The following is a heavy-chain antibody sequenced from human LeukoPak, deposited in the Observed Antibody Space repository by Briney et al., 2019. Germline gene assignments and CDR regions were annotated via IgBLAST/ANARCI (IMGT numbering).Heavy chain of an antibody. Sequence: GGSLRLSCAASGFTFSTYGMHWVRQAPGKGLQWLAVIWYDGSNKYYADSVKGRFTISRDNSKNTLYLQMNSLRAEDTAVYYCARYCSSTSCYMGAFGIWGQGTMVTVSS. CDR3: ARYCSSTSCYMGAFGI. J-gene: IGHJ3*02. CDR1: GFTFSTYG. V-gene: IGHV3-33*01. CDR2: IWYDGSNK. D-gene: IGHD2-2*02.